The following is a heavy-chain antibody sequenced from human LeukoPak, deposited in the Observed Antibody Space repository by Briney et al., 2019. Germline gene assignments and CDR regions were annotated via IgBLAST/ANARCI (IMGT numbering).Heavy chain of an antibody. CDR1: GGSISSGGYY. Sequence: SETLSLTCTVSGGSISSGGYYWSWIRQHPGKGLEWIGYIYYSGSTYYNPSLKSRVTISVDTSKNQFSLKLSSVTAADTAVYYCARMGYYYGSGSYNWFGPWGQGTLVTVSS. CDR2: IYYSGST. J-gene: IGHJ5*02. V-gene: IGHV4-31*03. D-gene: IGHD3-10*01. CDR3: ARMGYYYGSGSYNWFGP.